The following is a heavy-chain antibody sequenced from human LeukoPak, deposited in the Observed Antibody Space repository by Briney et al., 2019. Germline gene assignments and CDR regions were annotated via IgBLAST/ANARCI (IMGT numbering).Heavy chain of an antibody. CDR2: IDSRGDET. CDR1: GFTFADYG. V-gene: IGHV3-20*04. Sequence: PGGSLRLSCAASGFTFADYGISWVRLGPAKGLEWVAAIDSRGDETTYANSVKGRFTISRDNAKNSLYLQMNSLRAEDTAVYYCAGSDTIGYTPREWDYWDFDLWGRGTLVIVSS. J-gene: IGHJ2*01. D-gene: IGHD3-16*02. CDR3: AGSDTIGYTPREWDYWDFDL.